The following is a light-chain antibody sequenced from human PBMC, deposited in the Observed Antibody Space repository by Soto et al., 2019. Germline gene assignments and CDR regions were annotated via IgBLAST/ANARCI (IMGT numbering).Light chain of an antibody. J-gene: IGKJ2*01. V-gene: IGKV2-28*01. CDR1: QSLLHSNAYNY. CDR3: MQALQTPYT. CDR2: LGS. Sequence: DIVMTQSPLSLPVTPGEPASISCRSSQSLLHSNAYNYLDWYLQKPGQSPQLLIYLGSNRASGVPDRFSGSGSGTDFTLKISRVEAEDVGVYYCMQALQTPYTCGQGTKLEIK.